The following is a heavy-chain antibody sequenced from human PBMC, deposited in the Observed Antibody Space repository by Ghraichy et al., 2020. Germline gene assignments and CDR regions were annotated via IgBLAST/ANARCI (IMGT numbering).Heavy chain of an antibody. Sequence: LTCAASGFTFSSYAMSWVRQAPGKGLEWVSAISGSGGSTYYADSVKGRFTISRDNSKNTLYLQMNSLRAEDTAVYYCAKRSRYSSTNWFDPWGQGTLVTVSS. CDR2: ISGSGGST. CDR3: AKRSRYSSTNWFDP. CDR1: GFTFSSYA. D-gene: IGHD6-13*01. V-gene: IGHV3-23*01. J-gene: IGHJ5*02.